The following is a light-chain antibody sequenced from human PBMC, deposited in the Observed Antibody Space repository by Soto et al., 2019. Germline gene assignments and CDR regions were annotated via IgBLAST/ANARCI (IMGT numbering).Light chain of an antibody. CDR3: QQAKSYPRALT. CDR1: QGISSY. J-gene: IGKJ4*01. CDR2: AAS. Sequence: DIQMTQSPSSVSASVGDRVTITCRASQGISSYLAWYQQKPGKAPKLLISAASSLQSGVPSRFSGSGSRTDFTLTISSLQPDDFATYYCQQAKSYPRALTFGVGTKVEI. V-gene: IGKV1-12*01.